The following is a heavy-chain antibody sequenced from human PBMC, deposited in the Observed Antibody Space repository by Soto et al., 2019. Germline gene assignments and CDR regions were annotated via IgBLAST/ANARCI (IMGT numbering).Heavy chain of an antibody. CDR2: VSADGQTT. D-gene: IGHD3-10*01. J-gene: IGHJ2*01. V-gene: IGHV3-23*01. Sequence: EVHLLESGGGLVQPGGSLRLSCAASGFSFSNYGMTWVRQAPGKGLEWVSSVSADGQTTYYAESVRGRSTISRASAKGTVYLQMDSLRADDTAVYYCAKEASVPSLGEFWYFDLWGRGTHVTVSS. CDR3: AKEASVPSLGEFWYFDL. CDR1: GFSFSNYG.